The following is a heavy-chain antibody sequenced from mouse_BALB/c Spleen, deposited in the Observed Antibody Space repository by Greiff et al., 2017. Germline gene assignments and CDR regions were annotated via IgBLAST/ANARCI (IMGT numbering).Heavy chain of an antibody. D-gene: IGHD1-1*01. Sequence: EVMLVESGGGLVKPGGSLKLSCAASGFAFSSYDMSWVRQTPEKRLEWVAYISSGGGSTYYPDTVKGRFTISRDNAKNTLYLQMSSLKSEDTAMYYCARQGGGSSYYYAMDYWGQGTSVTVSS. CDR2: ISSGGGST. CDR1: GFAFSSYD. J-gene: IGHJ4*01. CDR3: ARQGGGSSYYYAMDY. V-gene: IGHV5-12-1*01.